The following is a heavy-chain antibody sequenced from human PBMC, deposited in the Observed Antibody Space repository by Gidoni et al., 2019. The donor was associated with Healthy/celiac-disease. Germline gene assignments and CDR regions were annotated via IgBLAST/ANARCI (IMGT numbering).Heavy chain of an antibody. CDR1: GGTFSSYA. Sequence: QVQLVQSGAEVKKPGSSVKVSCKASGGTFSSYAISWVRQAPGQGLEWMGGIIPIFGTANYAQKFQGRVTITADESTSTAYMELSSLRSEDTAVYYCASYHTFSKDEYGDYVRRYFDYWGQGTLVTVSS. D-gene: IGHD4-17*01. V-gene: IGHV1-69*01. CDR2: IIPIFGTA. CDR3: ASYHTFSKDEYGDYVRRYFDY. J-gene: IGHJ4*02.